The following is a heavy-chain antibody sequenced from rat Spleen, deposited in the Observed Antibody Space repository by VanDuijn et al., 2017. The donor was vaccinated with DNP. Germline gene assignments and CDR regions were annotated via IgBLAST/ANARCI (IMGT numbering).Heavy chain of an antibody. CDR2: ISPGGGTT. CDR1: GFTFSDYA. CDR3: TIAYNSGFVY. Sequence: EVQLVESGGGLVQPGRSLKLSCAASGFTFSDYAMAWVRQAPTKGLEWVASISPGGGTTSYRDSVMGRFTISRYDANSTLFLQMDSLRSEDTATYYCTIAYNSGFVYWGQGTLVTVSS. D-gene: IGHD4-3*01. J-gene: IGHJ3*01. V-gene: IGHV5S23*01.